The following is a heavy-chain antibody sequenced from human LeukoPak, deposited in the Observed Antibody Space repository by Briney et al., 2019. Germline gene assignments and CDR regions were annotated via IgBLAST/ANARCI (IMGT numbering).Heavy chain of an antibody. CDR2: IYYSGST. CDR1: GGSISSSSYY. Sequence: PSETLSLTCTVSGGSISSSSYYWGWIRQPPGKGLEWTGSIYYSGSTYYNPSLKSRVTISVDTSKNQFSLKLSSVTAADTAVYYCARVPYYYDSSGYYPSRTRAYYFDYWGQGTLVTVSS. CDR3: ARVPYYYDSSGYYPSRTRAYYFDY. J-gene: IGHJ4*02. D-gene: IGHD3-22*01. V-gene: IGHV4-39*07.